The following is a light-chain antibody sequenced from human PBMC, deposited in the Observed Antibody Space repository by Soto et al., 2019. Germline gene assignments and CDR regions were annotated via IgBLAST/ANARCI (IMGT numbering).Light chain of an antibody. Sequence: QSAPTQPASVSGSPGQSITISCTGTSSDVGAYDYVSWYQQHPGKAPKLMIYGVTNRPSGVSGRFSGSKSGDTASMTISGLQAEDEADYYCCSYAGSSTHYVFGTGTKLTVL. CDR3: CSYAGSSTHYV. CDR1: SSDVGAYDY. V-gene: IGLV2-14*01. J-gene: IGLJ1*01. CDR2: GVT.